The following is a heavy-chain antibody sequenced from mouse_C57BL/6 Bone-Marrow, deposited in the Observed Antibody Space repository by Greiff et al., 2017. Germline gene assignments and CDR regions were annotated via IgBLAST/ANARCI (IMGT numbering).Heavy chain of an antibody. J-gene: IGHJ4*01. CDR1: GYTFTSYW. D-gene: IGHD2-5*01. CDR2: IDPSDSYT. CDR3: AREGYSNYEMDY. Sequence: QVQLQQPGAELVMPGASVTLSCKASGYTFTSYWMHWVKQRPGQGLEWIGEIDPSDSYTNYNQKFKGKSTLTVDKSSSTAYMQLSSLTSEDSEVDYCAREGYSNYEMDYWCQGTSVTVSS. V-gene: IGHV1-69*01.